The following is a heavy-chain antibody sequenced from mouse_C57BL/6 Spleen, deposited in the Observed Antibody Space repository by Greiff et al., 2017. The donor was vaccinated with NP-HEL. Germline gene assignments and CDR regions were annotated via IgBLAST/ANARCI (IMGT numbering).Heavy chain of an antibody. V-gene: IGHV1-26*01. CDR3: ARSDSSGYDY. J-gene: IGHJ2*01. CDR2: LNPNNGGT. Sequence: VQLQQSGPELVKPGASVKISCKASGYTFTDYYMNWVKQSHGKSLEWIGDLNPNNGGTSYNQKFKGKATLTVDTSSSTAYMQLSSLTSEDSAVYYCARSDSSGYDYWGQGTTLTVSS. CDR1: GYTFTDYY. D-gene: IGHD3-2*02.